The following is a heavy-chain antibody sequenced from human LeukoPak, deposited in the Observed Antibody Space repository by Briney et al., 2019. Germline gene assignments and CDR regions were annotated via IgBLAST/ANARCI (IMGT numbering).Heavy chain of an antibody. CDR3: ARRKWAPTGIDY. Sequence: SETLSLTCAVYGGSFSGYYWSWVRQPPGEGLEWIGEINHSGSTNYNPSLKSRVTISVDTSKNQFSLKLSSVTAADTAVYYCARRKWAPTGIDYWGQGTLVTVSS. CDR1: GGSFSGYY. D-gene: IGHD1-26*01. J-gene: IGHJ4*02. CDR2: INHSGST. V-gene: IGHV4-34*01.